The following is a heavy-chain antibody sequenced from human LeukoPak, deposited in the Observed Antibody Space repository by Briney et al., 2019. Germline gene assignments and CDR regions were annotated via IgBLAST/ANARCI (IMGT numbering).Heavy chain of an antibody. CDR3: ATHLGYCSGGTCYFDY. J-gene: IGHJ4*02. V-gene: IGHV4-39*01. Sequence: SETLSLTCIVSGGSINRNIYSWGWIRQPPGKGLEWIGSMYYSGSTYYNPSLKSRVTISEDTSKNQFSLKLSSVTAADTAVYYCATHLGYCSGGTCYFDYWGQGTLVTVSS. CDR2: MYYSGST. CDR1: GGSINRNIYS. D-gene: IGHD2-15*01.